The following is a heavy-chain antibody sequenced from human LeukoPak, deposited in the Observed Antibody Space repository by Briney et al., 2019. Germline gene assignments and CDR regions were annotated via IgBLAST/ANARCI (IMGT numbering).Heavy chain of an antibody. CDR1: GYTFTIYG. J-gene: IGHJ4*02. Sequence: GASVKVSCTASGYTFTIYGISWVRQAPGQGLEWMGWISAYNGNTNYAQKLQGRVTMTTDTSTSTAYMELRSLRSDDTAVYYCARDPGKLSGYESDFDYWGQGTLVTVSS. CDR3: ARDPGKLSGYESDFDY. CDR2: ISAYNGNT. D-gene: IGHD5-12*01. V-gene: IGHV1-18*01.